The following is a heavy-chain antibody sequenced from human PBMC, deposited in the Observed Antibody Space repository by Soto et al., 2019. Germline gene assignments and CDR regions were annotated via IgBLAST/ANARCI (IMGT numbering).Heavy chain of an antibody. D-gene: IGHD3-10*01. CDR2: IYYSETT. V-gene: IGHV4-39*01. CDR1: GDSISNAAYY. Sequence: SDTLSLTCTVSGDSISNAAYYWGWIRQPPGKGLEWIGSIYYSETTYYNPSLKSRVTMSVDTSKDQFSLKLSSVTTADTAVYYCARLGLYSSGSWSYFPGYFVYWGQGTLVTVSS. J-gene: IGHJ4*02. CDR3: ARLGLYSSGSWSYFPGYFVY.